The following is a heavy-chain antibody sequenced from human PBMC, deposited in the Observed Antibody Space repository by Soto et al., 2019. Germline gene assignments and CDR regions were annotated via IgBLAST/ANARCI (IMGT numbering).Heavy chain of an antibody. D-gene: IGHD3-9*01. CDR1: GFTFSSYS. V-gene: IGHV3-21*01. J-gene: IGHJ4*02. CDR2: ISSSSSYI. CDR3: AKDSTVLRYFDWLSTEGDYYFDY. Sequence: EVQLVESGGGLVKPGGSLRLSCAASGFTFSSYSMNWVRQAPGKGLEWVSSISSSSSYIYYADSVKGRFTISRDNAKNSLDQKMNSLRAEDTAVYYCAKDSTVLRYFDWLSTEGDYYFDYGGRGTRVTVSS.